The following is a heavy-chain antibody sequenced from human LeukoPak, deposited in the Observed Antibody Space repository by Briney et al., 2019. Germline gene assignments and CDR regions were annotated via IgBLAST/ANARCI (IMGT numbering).Heavy chain of an antibody. D-gene: IGHD1-14*01. V-gene: IGHV4-31*03. CDR2: IYYSGST. Sequence: SETLSLTCTVSGGSISSGGYYWSWIRQHPGKGLEWIGYIYYSGSTYYNPSLKSRVTISVDTSKNQLSLKLSSVTAADTAVYYCARVRYVYWLDPWGQGTLVTVSS. J-gene: IGHJ5*02. CDR3: ARVRYVYWLDP. CDR1: GGSISSGGYY.